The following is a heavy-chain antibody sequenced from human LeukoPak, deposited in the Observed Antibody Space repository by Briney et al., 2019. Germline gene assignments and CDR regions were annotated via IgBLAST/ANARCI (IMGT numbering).Heavy chain of an antibody. D-gene: IGHD3-16*01. V-gene: IGHV1-18*01. Sequence: ASVKVSCKASGYTFTSYGISWVRQAPGQGLEWMGWISAYNGNTNYAQKLQGRVTMTTDTSTSTAYMELRSLRSDDTAVYYCARGYGTRYYYYYGMDVWGQGTTVTVSS. CDR1: GYTFTSYG. J-gene: IGHJ6*02. CDR2: ISAYNGNT. CDR3: ARGYGTRYYYYYGMDV.